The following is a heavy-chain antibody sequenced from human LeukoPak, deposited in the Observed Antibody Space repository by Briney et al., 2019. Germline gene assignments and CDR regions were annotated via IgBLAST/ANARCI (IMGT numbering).Heavy chain of an antibody. CDR3: ARRTRHDFWSGYPLYYYGMDV. CDR2: IYYSGST. CDR1: GGSISSSSYY. Sequence: SETLSLTCTASGGSISSSSYYWGWIRQPPGKGLEWIGSIYYSGSTYYNPSLKSRVTISVDTSKNQFSLKLSSVTAADTAVYYCARRTRHDFWSGYPLYYYGMDVWGQGTTVTVSS. V-gene: IGHV4-39*01. D-gene: IGHD3-3*01. J-gene: IGHJ6*02.